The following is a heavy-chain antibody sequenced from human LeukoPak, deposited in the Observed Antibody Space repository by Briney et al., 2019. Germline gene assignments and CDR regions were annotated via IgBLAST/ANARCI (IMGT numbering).Heavy chain of an antibody. CDR2: IYTSGST. J-gene: IGHJ4*02. D-gene: IGHD3-10*01. Sequence: RSSETLSLTCTVSGGSISRYYWSWIRQPAGKGLEWIGRIYTSGSTNYNPSLKSRVTMSVDTSKNQFSLKLSSVTAADTAVYYCARESRRSYCNEYWGQGTLVTVSS. CDR1: GGSISRYY. V-gene: IGHV4-4*07. CDR3: ARESRRSYCNEY.